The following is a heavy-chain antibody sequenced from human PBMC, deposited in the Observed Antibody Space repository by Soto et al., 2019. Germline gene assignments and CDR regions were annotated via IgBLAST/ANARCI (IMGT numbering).Heavy chain of an antibody. V-gene: IGHV4-34*01. CDR2: INHSGST. J-gene: IGHJ1*01. CDR1: GGSFRDYY. Sequence: SETLSLTCAVYGGSFRDYYWSWVRQPPGKGLEWIGQINHSGSTNYNPSLKSRVTISVGTSKNQFSLKLSSVTAADTAVYYCARDLGSSWYPEYFQHWGQGTLVTVSS. CDR3: ARDLGSSWYPEYFQH. D-gene: IGHD6-13*01.